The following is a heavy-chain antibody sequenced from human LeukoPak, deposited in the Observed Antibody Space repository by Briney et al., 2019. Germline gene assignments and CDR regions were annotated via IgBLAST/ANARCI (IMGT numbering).Heavy chain of an antibody. V-gene: IGHV1-8*03. CDR3: AVDDYGDYGDY. CDR1: GYSFTSFD. J-gene: IGHJ4*02. Sequence: ASVKVSCKTSGYSFTSFDINWVRQAAGQGLEWLGWMNPYTGKTGYAQKFQGRVTFTGDTSIRTAYMEVSSLTSEDTAVYYCAVDDYGDYGDYWGQGTLVTVSS. D-gene: IGHD4-17*01. CDR2: MNPYTGKT.